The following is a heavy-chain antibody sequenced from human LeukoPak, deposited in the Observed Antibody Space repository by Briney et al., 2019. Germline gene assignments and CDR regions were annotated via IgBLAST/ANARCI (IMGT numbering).Heavy chain of an antibody. J-gene: IGHJ4*02. CDR3: AKVAPYGNYLFHY. V-gene: IGHV3-30*18. Sequence: GGSLRLSCAASGFTFSSYGMHWVRQAPGKGLEWVAVILYDGSNKYYADSVKGRFTIARDNSKNTLYLQMNSLGAEDTAVYYCAKVAPYGNYLFHYWGQGTRVTVSS. D-gene: IGHD1-7*01. CDR1: GFTFSSYG. CDR2: ILYDGSNK.